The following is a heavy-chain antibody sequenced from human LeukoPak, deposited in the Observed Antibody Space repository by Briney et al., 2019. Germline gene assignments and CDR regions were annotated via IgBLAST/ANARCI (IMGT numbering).Heavy chain of an antibody. V-gene: IGHV3-30*02. CDR1: GFTFSSFG. D-gene: IGHD1-26*01. CDR3: AKKSGAAFYNWFDP. J-gene: IGHJ5*02. CDR2: IRYDGSNK. Sequence: GGSLRLSCAASGFTFSSFGMHWVRQAPGKGLEWVAYIRYDGSNKKYADALEGRFTISRDNSKNALYLQIDSLRPEDTAVYYCAKKSGAAFYNWFDPWGQGTLVTVSS.